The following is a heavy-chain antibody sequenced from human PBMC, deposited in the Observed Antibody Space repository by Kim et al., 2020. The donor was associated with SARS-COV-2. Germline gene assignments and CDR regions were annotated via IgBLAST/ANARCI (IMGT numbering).Heavy chain of an antibody. V-gene: IGHV3-23*01. CDR3: AKMPLSSSSSYYYYYGMDV. CDR2: LSVIGGST. D-gene: IGHD6-6*01. CDR1: GFTFSSYA. Sequence: GGSLRLSCAASGFTFSSYAMSWVRQAPGKGLEWVSALSVIGGSTYYADSVKGRFTISRDNSKNTLYLQMNSLRAEDTAVYYCAKMPLSSSSSYYYYYGMDVWGQGTTVTVSS. J-gene: IGHJ6*02.